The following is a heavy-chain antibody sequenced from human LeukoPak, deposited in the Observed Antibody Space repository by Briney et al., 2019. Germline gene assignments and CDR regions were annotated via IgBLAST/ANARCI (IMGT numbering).Heavy chain of an antibody. Sequence: GRSLRLFCAASVHTLNLYAIVCTPHAPARALEDGSSVSGDCDDTYYAESVKGRYTLPRHNYKGTLYLQKLRQISEDTPLFYCSKDRGPYVAIDNHWFDPWGQGTLVNVSS. D-gene: IGHD1-1*01. CDR2: VSGDCDDT. CDR3: SKDRGPYVAIDNHWFDP. V-gene: IGHV3-23*01. J-gene: IGHJ5*02. CDR1: VHTLNLYA.